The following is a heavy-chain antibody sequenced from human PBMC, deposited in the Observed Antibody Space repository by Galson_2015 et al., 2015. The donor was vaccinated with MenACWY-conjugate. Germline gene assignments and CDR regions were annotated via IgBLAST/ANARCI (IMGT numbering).Heavy chain of an antibody. J-gene: IGHJ6*02. CDR2: ISPIDSKT. CDR3: ARHPPGGRGMDV. Sequence: QSGAEVKKPGEPLKISCKASGYNFITYWIGWVRQVPGEGLEWVGLISPIDSKTRYSPAFEGRVTISADNSITTAYLQWNSLQASDTAMYYCARHPPGGRGMDVWGQGTTVTVSS. CDR1: GYNFITYW. D-gene: IGHD1-26*01. V-gene: IGHV5-51*01.